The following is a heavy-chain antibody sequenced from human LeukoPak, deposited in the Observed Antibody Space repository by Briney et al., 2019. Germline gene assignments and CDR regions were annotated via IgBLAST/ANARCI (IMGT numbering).Heavy chain of an antibody. CDR1: GFTFSSYS. J-gene: IGHJ6*03. CDR2: ISSSSSYI. Sequence: PGGSLRLSCAPPGFTFSSYSVNWVRQAPGKGLEWVSSISSSSSYIYYADSVKGRFTISRDNAKNSLYLQMNRLRAEDTAVYYCARGPYDILTGYYLDYMDVWGKGTTVTISS. V-gene: IGHV3-21*01. CDR3: ARGPYDILTGYYLDYMDV. D-gene: IGHD3-9*01.